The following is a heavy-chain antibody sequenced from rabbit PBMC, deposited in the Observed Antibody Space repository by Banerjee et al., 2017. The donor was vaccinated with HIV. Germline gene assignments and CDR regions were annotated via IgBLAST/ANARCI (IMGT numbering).Heavy chain of an antibody. D-gene: IGHD8-1*01. CDR1: GFDFSSYG. Sequence: QEQLVESGGGLVQPEGSLTLTRKASGFDFSSYGVSWVRQAPGKGLEWIGCIYTGGSGSSYYASWAKGRFTISRTSSTTVTLQMTSLTAADTATYFCASVYAATSYYTLWGPGTLVTVS. CDR2: IYTGGSGSS. V-gene: IGHV1S45*01. CDR3: ASVYAATSYYTL. J-gene: IGHJ4*01.